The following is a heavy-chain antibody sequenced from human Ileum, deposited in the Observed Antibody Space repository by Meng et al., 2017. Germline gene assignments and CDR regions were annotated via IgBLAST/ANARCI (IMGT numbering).Heavy chain of an antibody. CDR3: TTGKDY. J-gene: IGHJ4*02. CDR1: GFTFSSNW. CDR2: INTDGSTT. V-gene: IGHV3-74*01. Sequence: EVQLVESGGDLVQPGGSLRLSCAASGFTFSSNWMAWVRQVPGKGLVWVSRINTDGSTTDYAASVKGRFTISRDNAKNTLYLQMNSLKTEDTAVYYCTTGKDYWGQGTLVTVSS.